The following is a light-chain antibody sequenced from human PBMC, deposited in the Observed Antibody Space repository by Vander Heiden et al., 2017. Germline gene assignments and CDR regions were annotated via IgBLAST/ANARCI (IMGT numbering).Light chain of an antibody. J-gene: IGKJ4*01. V-gene: IGKV1-6*01. CDR1: HGIRND. CDR3: LQDYNYPRT. CDR2: AAS. Sequence: AIQLTKSPSSLSASVGDRVTITCRASHGIRNDLGWYQQKPGKAPKLLIYAASSLQSGVPSRFSGSGSGTDFTLTISSPQPEDFATYYCLQDYNYPRTFGGGTKVEIK.